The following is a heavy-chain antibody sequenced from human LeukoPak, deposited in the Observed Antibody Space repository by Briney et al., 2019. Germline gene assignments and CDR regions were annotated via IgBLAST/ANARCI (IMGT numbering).Heavy chain of an antibody. CDR1: GGTFSSYA. J-gene: IGHJ4*02. CDR3: ASLPWPSSGGGY. Sequence: GASVKVSCKDSGGTFSSYAISWVRQAPGQGLEWMGGIIPIFGTANYAQKFQGRVTITADESTSTAYMELSSLRSEDTAVYYCASLPWPSSGGGYWGQGTLVTVSS. V-gene: IGHV1-69*13. D-gene: IGHD3-16*01. CDR2: IIPIFGTA.